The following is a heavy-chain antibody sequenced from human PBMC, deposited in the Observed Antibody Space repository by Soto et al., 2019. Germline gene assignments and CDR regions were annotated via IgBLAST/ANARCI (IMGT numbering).Heavy chain of an antibody. Sequence: KASETLSLTCAVYGGSFSGYYWSWIRQPPGKGLGWIGEINHSGSTNYNPSLKSRVTISIDTSKNQFSLKLSSVTAADTAVYYCARGFQGYYYYYGMDVWGQGTTVTVSS. CDR1: GGSFSGYY. CDR3: ARGFQGYYYYYGMDV. V-gene: IGHV4-34*01. CDR2: INHSGST. J-gene: IGHJ6*02.